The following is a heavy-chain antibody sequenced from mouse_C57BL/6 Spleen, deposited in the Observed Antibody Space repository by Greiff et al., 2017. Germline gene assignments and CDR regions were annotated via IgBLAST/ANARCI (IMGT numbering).Heavy chain of an antibody. Sequence: EVQLQQSGAELVRPGASVKLSCTASGFNIKDDYMHWVKQRPEQGLEWIGWIDPEDGDTEYASKFQGKATITADTSSNTAYLQLSSLTSEDTAVYYCTTRYYYGSSYGAYWGQGTLVTVSA. CDR2: IDPEDGDT. D-gene: IGHD1-1*01. CDR1: GFNIKDDY. V-gene: IGHV14-4*01. CDR3: TTRYYYGSSYGAY. J-gene: IGHJ3*01.